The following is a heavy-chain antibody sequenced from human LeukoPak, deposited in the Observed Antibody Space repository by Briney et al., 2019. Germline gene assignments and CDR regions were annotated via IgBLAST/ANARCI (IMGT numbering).Heavy chain of an antibody. CDR2: IYYSGST. CDR1: GGSVSSGGYY. J-gene: IGHJ4*02. V-gene: IGHV4-31*03. Sequence: PSETLSLTCTVSGGSVSSGGYYWSWIRQHPGKGLEWIGYIYYSGSTYYNPSLQSRVTISVDTSQKQFYLKLSSVNAADTAVYYCARDPPRSSGDYFDYWGQGTMVTVSS. CDR3: ARDPPRSSGDYFDY. D-gene: IGHD3-10*01.